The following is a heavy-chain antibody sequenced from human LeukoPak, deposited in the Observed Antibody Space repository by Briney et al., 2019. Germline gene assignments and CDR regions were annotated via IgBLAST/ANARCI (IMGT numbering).Heavy chain of an antibody. CDR2: ISAYNGNT. CDR1: GYSFTSYG. J-gene: IGHJ4*02. D-gene: IGHD2-8*01. Sequence: ASVRVSCKASGYSFTSYGISWVRQAPGQGLEWMGWISAYNGNTNSAQKFQGRVTMTTDASTSTAYMELRSLRSDDTAMYYCARGGSWCTDGVCYYYFDYWGQGTLVTVSS. CDR3: ARGGSWCTDGVCYYYFDY. V-gene: IGHV1-18*01.